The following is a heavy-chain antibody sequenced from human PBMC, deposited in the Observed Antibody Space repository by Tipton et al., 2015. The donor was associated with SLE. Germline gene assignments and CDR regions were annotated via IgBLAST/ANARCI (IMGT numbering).Heavy chain of an antibody. CDR1: GFIFSNYG. V-gene: IGHV3-30*18. D-gene: IGHD3-3*01. Sequence: SLRLSCAASGFIFSNYGMHWVRQAPGKGLEWVAVISYDGSNKYHRDSVKGRFTISRDNSKNTLYLQMNSLRDEDAAVYYCAKGEAGFRSHYHGMDVWGQGTTVTVSS. CDR2: ISYDGSNK. CDR3: AKGEAGFRSHYHGMDV. J-gene: IGHJ6*02.